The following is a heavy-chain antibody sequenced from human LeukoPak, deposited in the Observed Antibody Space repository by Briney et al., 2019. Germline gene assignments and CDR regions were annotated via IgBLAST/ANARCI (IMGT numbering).Heavy chain of an antibody. Sequence: GGSLRLSCAASGFTFSRYALHWVRQAPGKGLEWVAVISSDGSNKYYAGSVEGRFTISRDNYNNTLLLQMNSLRAEDTAVYYCARTDISGWSRPLDCWGQGTLATVSS. V-gene: IGHV3-30-3*01. J-gene: IGHJ4*02. CDR1: GFTFSRYA. CDR3: ARTDISGWSRPLDC. CDR2: ISSDGSNK. D-gene: IGHD6-19*01.